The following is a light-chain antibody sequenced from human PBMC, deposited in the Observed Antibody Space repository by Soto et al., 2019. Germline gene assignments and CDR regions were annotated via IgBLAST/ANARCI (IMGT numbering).Light chain of an antibody. CDR1: SAHSLFA. J-gene: IGLJ2*01. CDR2: LNNDGSH. V-gene: IGLV4-69*01. Sequence: QSVLTQSPSASASLGASVKLTCTLSSAHSLFAIAWHQQQPDKGPRFLMKLNNDGSHTKGDGIPDRFSGSSSGAERYLTISSLQSEDEADYYCQTWGSGIIFGGGTQLTVL. CDR3: QTWGSGII.